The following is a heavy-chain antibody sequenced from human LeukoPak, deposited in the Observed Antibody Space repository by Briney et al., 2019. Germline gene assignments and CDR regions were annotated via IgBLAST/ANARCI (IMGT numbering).Heavy chain of an antibody. Sequence: GGSLRLSCAASGFTFSSYSMNWVRQAPGKGLEWVSSISSSSSYIYYADSVKGRFTISRDNAKNSLYLQMNSLRAEDTAVYYCARDQVGDIVVVPAATSINYYYYGMDVWGQGTTVTVSS. CDR2: ISSSSSYI. J-gene: IGHJ6*02. D-gene: IGHD2-2*01. V-gene: IGHV3-21*01. CDR3: ARDQVGDIVVVPAATSINYYYYGMDV. CDR1: GFTFSSYS.